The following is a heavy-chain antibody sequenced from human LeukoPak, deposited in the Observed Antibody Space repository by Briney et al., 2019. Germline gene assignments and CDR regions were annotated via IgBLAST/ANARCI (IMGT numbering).Heavy chain of an antibody. CDR2: ISAYNGNT. V-gene: IGHV1-18*01. Sequence: ASVKVSCKASGGTFSSYAISWVRQAPGQGLEWMGWISAYNGNTNYAQKLQGRVTMTTDTSTSTAYMELRSLRSDDTAVYYCARDHLRGGKTPDYWGQGTLVTVSS. J-gene: IGHJ4*02. CDR3: ARDHLRGGKTPDY. CDR1: GGTFSSYA. D-gene: IGHD3-16*01.